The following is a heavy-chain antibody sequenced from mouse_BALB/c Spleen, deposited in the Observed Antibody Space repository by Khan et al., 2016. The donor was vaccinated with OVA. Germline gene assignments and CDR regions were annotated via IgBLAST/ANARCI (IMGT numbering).Heavy chain of an antibody. Sequence: EVQLQESGPGLVKPSQSLYLTCTVTGYSITSGYAWNWIRQFPGNILEWMGYISYSGDTSYTPSLKSRITITRDKSKNQFFLQVNSVTTEDTATDYCARGNYYGYYFDYWGQGTTLTVSS. CDR1: GYSITSGYA. CDR2: ISYSGDT. J-gene: IGHJ2*01. V-gene: IGHV3-2*02. CDR3: ARGNYYGYYFDY. D-gene: IGHD1-1*01.